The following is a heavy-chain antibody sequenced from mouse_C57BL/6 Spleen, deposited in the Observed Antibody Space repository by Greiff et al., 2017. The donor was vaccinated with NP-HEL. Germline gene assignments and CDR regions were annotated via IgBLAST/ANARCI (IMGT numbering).Heavy chain of an antibody. CDR1: GFTFSDYG. Sequence: EVHLVESGGGLVKPGGSLKLSCAASGFTFSDYGMHWVRQAPEKGLEWVAYISSGSSTIYYADTVKGRFTISRDNAKNTLFLQMTSLRSEDTAMYYCARLLITTVSFDYWGQGTTLTVSS. J-gene: IGHJ2*01. CDR3: ARLLITTVSFDY. CDR2: ISSGSSTI. D-gene: IGHD1-1*01. V-gene: IGHV5-17*01.